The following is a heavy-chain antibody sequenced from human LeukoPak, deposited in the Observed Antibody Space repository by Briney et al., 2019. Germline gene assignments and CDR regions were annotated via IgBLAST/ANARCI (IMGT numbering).Heavy chain of an antibody. CDR1: GGSFSGYY. J-gene: IGHJ6*03. V-gene: IGHV4-34*01. D-gene: IGHD3-10*01. CDR2: INHSGST. CDR3: ARSHSVMVRGVDMDV. Sequence: PSETLPLTCAVYGGSFSGYYWTWIRQPPGKGLEWIGEINHSGSTNYNPSLKSRVTISVDTSKNQFSLKLSSVTAADTAVYYCARSHSVMVRGVDMDVWGKGTTVTISS.